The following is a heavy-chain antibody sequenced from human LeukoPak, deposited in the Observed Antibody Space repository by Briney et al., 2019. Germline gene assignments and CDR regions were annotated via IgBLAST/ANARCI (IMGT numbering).Heavy chain of an antibody. CDR3: ARLPGIYTPLDP. J-gene: IGHJ5*02. V-gene: IGHV4-59*01. CDR2: IYYSGST. Sequence: PSETLSLTCTVSGASISSYFWSWIRQPPGKGLEWIGYIYYSGSTNYNPSLKSRVTMSVDTSKNQFSLRLNSVTAADTAVYYCARLPGIYTPLDPWGQGTLVTVSS. D-gene: IGHD1-14*01. CDR1: GASISSYF.